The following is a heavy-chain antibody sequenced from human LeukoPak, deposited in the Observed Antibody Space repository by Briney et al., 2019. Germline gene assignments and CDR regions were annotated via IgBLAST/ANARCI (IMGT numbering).Heavy chain of an antibody. Sequence: PGGSLRLSCAASGFTFSSYAMSWVRQAPGKGLEWVSAISGSGGSTYYADSVKGRFTISRDNSKNTLHLQMNSLRAEDTAVYYCAKAAWGSYRYRPFDYWGQGTLVTVSS. J-gene: IGHJ4*02. CDR2: ISGSGGST. CDR1: GFTFSSYA. V-gene: IGHV3-23*01. CDR3: AKAAWGSYRYRPFDY. D-gene: IGHD3-16*02.